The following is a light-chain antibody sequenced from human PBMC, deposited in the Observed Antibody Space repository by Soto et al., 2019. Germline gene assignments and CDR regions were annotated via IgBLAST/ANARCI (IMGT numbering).Light chain of an antibody. J-gene: IGKJ5*01. CDR2: GAS. V-gene: IGKV3-15*01. CDR1: QSVSSN. Sequence: EIVLTQSPATLSVSPGERATLPCRASQSVSSNLAWYQQKPGQAPRLLIYGASTRTTGIPDRFSGTGSGTEFTLTISSLKSEDYAVYYCQQYKSWPPITFGQGTRLEI. CDR3: QQYKSWPPIT.